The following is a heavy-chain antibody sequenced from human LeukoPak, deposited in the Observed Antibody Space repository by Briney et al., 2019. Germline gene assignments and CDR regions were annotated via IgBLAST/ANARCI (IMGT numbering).Heavy chain of an antibody. CDR2: IRSKANGYAT. V-gene: IGHV3-73*01. CDR1: GFTFSGSA. CDR3: TKGFGELSI. D-gene: IGHD3-10*01. Sequence: GGSLRLSCAASGFTFSGSAMQWVRQASGKGLEWVSRIRSKANGYATAYAASVKGRFTISRDDSKNTAYLQMNSLKTEDTAVYYCTKGFGELSIWGQGTMVTVSS. J-gene: IGHJ3*02.